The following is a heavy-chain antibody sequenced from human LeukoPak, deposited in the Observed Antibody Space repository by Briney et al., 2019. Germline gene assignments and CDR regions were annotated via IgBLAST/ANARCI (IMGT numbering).Heavy chain of an antibody. J-gene: IGHJ4*02. Sequence: GGSLRLSCAASGFTFSSYEMNWVRQAPGKGLVWVSLINSDGSSTSYADSVKGRFTISRDNAKNTLYVEINSLRAEDTAVYYCVRDKYYGLDYWGQGTLVTVSS. CDR2: INSDGSST. CDR1: GFTFSSYE. CDR3: VRDKYYGLDY. V-gene: IGHV3-74*01. D-gene: IGHD3-10*01.